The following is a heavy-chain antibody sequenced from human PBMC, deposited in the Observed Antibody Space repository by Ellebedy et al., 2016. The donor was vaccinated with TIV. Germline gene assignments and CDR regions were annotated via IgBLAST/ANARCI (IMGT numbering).Heavy chain of an antibody. V-gene: IGHV1-18*01. CDR1: GYTFSTYG. J-gene: IGHJ4*02. CDR3: ARGGADCSLASCYPYFYDY. D-gene: IGHD2-2*01. CDR2: VSAHNGYT. Sequence: ASVKVSCXASGYTFSTYGLIWVRQAPGQGLEWMGWVSAHNGYTNYGQKFQGRVSMTTDTSTTTAYMELRSLRSDDSAVYFCARGGADCSLASCYPYFYDYWGQGTLVTVSS.